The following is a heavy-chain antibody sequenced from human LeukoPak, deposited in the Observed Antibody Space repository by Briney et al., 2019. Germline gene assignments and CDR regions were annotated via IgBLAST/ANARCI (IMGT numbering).Heavy chain of an antibody. CDR1: GGTFSSYA. V-gene: IGHV1-69*13. Sequence: SVKVSCKASGGTFSSYAISWVRQAPGQGLEWMGGIIPIFGTANYAQKFQGRVTITADESTSTAYMELSSLRSEDTAVYYCARSVYYYYDSSGVLTWGQGTLVTVSS. CDR3: ARSVYYYYDSSGVLT. D-gene: IGHD3-22*01. J-gene: IGHJ4*02. CDR2: IIPIFGTA.